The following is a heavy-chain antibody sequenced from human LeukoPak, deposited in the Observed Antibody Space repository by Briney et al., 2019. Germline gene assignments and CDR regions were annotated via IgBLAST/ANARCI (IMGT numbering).Heavy chain of an antibody. CDR2: IHYTGST. D-gene: IGHD3-10*01. V-gene: IGHV4-59*01. CDR3: ARGPDYYGSGSYLSW. Sequence: SETLSLTCTVSGGSINSYYWSWIRQPPGKGLECIGYIHYTGSTNYNPSLKSRVTISVDTSKNQFSLKLSSVTAADTAVYYCARGPDYYGSGSYLSWWGQGTLVTVSS. CDR1: GGSINSYY. J-gene: IGHJ4*02.